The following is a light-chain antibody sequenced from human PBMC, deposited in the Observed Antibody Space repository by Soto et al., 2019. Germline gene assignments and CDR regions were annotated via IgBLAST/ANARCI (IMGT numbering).Light chain of an antibody. J-gene: IGKJ5*01. Sequence: EIVLTQSPATLSLSPGERATLSYRASQSVSSYLAWYQQKPGQAPRLLIYDASNRAIGIPARFSGSGSGTDFTLTISSLEPEDFAVYYCQQRSNWPSITFGQGTRLEIK. CDR3: QQRSNWPSIT. CDR2: DAS. CDR1: QSVSSY. V-gene: IGKV3-11*01.